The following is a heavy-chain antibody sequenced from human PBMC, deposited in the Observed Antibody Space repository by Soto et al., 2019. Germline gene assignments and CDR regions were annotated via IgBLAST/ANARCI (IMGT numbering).Heavy chain of an antibody. CDR3: ARDGPMDRAFDI. CDR2: ISAYNGNT. Sequence: ASVKVSCKASGYPFTSYGISWVLQAPGQGLEWMGWISAYNGNTNYAQKLKGRVTMTTDTSTSTAYMELRSLRSDDTAVYYCARDGPMDRAFDIWGQGTMVTVSS. CDR1: GYPFTSYG. V-gene: IGHV1-18*01. J-gene: IGHJ3*02. D-gene: IGHD3-10*01.